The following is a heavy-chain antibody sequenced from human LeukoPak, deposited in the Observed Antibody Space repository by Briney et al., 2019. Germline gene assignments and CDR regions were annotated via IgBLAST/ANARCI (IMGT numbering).Heavy chain of an antibody. D-gene: IGHD6-13*01. V-gene: IGHV1-46*01. Sequence: ASVKVSCKASGYTFTSYYMHWVRQAPGQGLEWMGIINPTTGNTTYAQKFQGRLTMTRDMSTSTVYMELSSLTSEDTAVFYCARYGFSTVWQGGWHAFDIWGQGTVVTVSS. CDR3: ARYGFSTVWQGGWHAFDI. CDR1: GYTFTSYY. J-gene: IGHJ3*02. CDR2: INPTTGNT.